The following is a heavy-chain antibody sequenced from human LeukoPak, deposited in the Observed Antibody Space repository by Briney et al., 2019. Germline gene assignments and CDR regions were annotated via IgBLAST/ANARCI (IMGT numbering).Heavy chain of an antibody. CDR1: GFTFSSYA. J-gene: IGHJ4*02. V-gene: IGHV3-23*01. CDR3: AKASGFGELLTYFDY. CDR2: ISGSGGST. Sequence: GGSLRLSCAASGFTFSSYAMSWVRQAPGKGLEWVSAISGSGGSTYYADSVKGRFTISRDNSKNTLYLQTNSLRAEDTAVYYCAKASGFGELLTYFDYWGQGTLVTVSS. D-gene: IGHD3-10*01.